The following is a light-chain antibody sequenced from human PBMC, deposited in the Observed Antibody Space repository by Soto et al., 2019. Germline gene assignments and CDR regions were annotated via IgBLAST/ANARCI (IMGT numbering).Light chain of an antibody. CDR2: GAS. V-gene: IGKV3-15*01. CDR1: QSVSSN. CDR3: QQYNNWPYT. J-gene: IGKJ2*01. Sequence: EIVMTQSPATMSVSQGERATLSCRASQSVSSNLPWYQKKPGQAPRLLIYGASTRATGIPARFSGSGSGTEFTLTISSLQSEDFAVYYCQQYNNWPYTFGQGTKLEI.